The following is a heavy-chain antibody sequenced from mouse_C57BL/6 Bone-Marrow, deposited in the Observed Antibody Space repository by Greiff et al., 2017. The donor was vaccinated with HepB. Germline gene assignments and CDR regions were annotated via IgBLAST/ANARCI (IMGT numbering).Heavy chain of an antibody. CDR3: ARRDYYGSSYGFDY. V-gene: IGHV1-81*01. Sequence: VKLVESGAELARPGASVKLSCKASGYTFPSYGISWVKQRTGQGLEWIGEIYPRSGNTYYNEKFKGKATLTADKSSSTAYMELRSLTSEDSAVYFCARRDYYGSSYGFDYWGQGTTLTVSS. J-gene: IGHJ2*01. CDR1: GYTFPSYG. CDR2: IYPRSGNT. D-gene: IGHD1-1*01.